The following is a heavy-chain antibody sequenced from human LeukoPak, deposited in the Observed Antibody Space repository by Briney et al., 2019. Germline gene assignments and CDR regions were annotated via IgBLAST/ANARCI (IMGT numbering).Heavy chain of an antibody. D-gene: IGHD6-13*01. Sequence: ASVKVSCKASGGTFSSYAISWVRQAPGQGLEWMGGIIPIFGTANYAQKLQGRVTMTTDTSTSTAYMELRSLRSDDTAVYYCARDWTPGIAAAGTGTNWFDPWGQGTLVTVSS. CDR3: ARDWTPGIAAAGTGTNWFDP. J-gene: IGHJ5*02. CDR2: IIPIFGTA. V-gene: IGHV1-69*05. CDR1: GGTFSSYA.